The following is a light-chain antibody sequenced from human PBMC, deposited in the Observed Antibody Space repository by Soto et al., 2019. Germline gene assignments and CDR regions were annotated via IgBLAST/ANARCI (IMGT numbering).Light chain of an antibody. Sequence: QSVLTQPHSASGTPGQRVTISCSGSSSNIGSNYVYWYQQFPGSAPKLLIYRNDQRPSGVPDRFSGSKSGTSASLAISGPRSEDEADYYCAAWADSLSAVVLGGGTKVTVL. CDR2: RND. V-gene: IGLV1-47*01. CDR1: SSNIGSNY. CDR3: AAWADSLSAVV. J-gene: IGLJ2*01.